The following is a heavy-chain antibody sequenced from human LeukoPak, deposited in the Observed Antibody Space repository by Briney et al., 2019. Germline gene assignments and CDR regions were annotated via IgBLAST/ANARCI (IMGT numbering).Heavy chain of an antibody. CDR1: GGSFSGYY. V-gene: IGHV4-34*01. J-gene: IGHJ4*02. D-gene: IGHD3-22*01. CDR2: INHSGST. Sequence: SETLSLTCAVYGGSFSGYYWSWIRQPPGKGLEWIGEINHSGSTNYNPSLKSRVTISVDTSKNQFSLKLSSVTAADTAVYYCARKLGYYYDSTFDYWGQGTLATVSS. CDR3: ARKLGYYYDSTFDY.